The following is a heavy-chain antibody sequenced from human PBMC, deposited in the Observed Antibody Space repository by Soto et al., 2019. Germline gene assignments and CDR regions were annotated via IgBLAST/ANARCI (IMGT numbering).Heavy chain of an antibody. Sequence: GASVKVSCKAFGYTLTSYDINWVRQATGQGLEWMGWMNPNSGNTGYAQKFQGRVTMTRNTSISTAYMELSSLRSEDTAVYYCARGQYYDFWSGYYTGIFGMDVWGQGTTVTVSS. D-gene: IGHD3-3*01. CDR3: ARGQYYDFWSGYYTGIFGMDV. V-gene: IGHV1-8*01. J-gene: IGHJ6*02. CDR1: GYTLTSYD. CDR2: MNPNSGNT.